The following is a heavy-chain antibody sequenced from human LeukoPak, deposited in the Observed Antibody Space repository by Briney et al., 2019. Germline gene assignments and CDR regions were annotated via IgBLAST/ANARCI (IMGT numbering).Heavy chain of an antibody. V-gene: IGHV4-31*03. CDR1: GGSISSGGYY. D-gene: IGHD4-11*01. CDR3: VIDSAQSNAFDI. CDR2: IYYSGST. J-gene: IGHJ3*02. Sequence: SEALFLTCTVSGGSISSGGYYWSWIRQHPGKGLEWIGYIYYSGSTYYNPSLKSRVTISVDTSKNQFSLKLSSVTAADTAVYYCVIDSAQSNAFDIWGQGTMVTVSS.